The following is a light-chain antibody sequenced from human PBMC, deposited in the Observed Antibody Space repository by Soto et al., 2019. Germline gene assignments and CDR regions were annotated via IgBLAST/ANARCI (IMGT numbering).Light chain of an antibody. Sequence: ISMTQSPPTLSVSPGGRVTLSCEASKTISADLAWYHHRPGQAPRLLIYAASTRAPGVPARFSGSGSGTDFTLAIANLQPEDFGLYYCHHYHNFPRTFGQGTKLEIK. CDR3: HHYHNFPRT. CDR1: KTISAD. V-gene: IGKV3-15*01. CDR2: AAS. J-gene: IGKJ2*01.